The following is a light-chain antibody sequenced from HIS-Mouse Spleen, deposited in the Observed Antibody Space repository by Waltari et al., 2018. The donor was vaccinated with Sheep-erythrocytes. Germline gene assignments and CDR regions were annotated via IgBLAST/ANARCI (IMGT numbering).Light chain of an antibody. CDR2: DAS. CDR3: QQRSNWYT. J-gene: IGKJ2*01. Sequence: EIVLTQSPATLSLSPGERATLSCRASQSVSSYLAWYQQKPGQAPRLLISDASNRATGILARFSGSGSGTDFTLTISSLEPDDFAVYYWQQRSNWYTFGQGTKLEIK. CDR1: QSVSSY. V-gene: IGKV3-11*01.